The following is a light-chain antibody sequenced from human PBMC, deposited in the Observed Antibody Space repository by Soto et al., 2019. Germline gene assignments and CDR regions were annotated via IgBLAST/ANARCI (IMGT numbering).Light chain of an antibody. CDR3: AAWDDSLSGPHVV. Sequence: QSVLTQPPSASGTPGQRVTISCSGSSSNIGSNYVYWYQQLPGTAPKLLIYRYNQRPSGVPDRFSGSKSGTSASLAISWLRSEDEADYYCAAWDDSLSGPHVVFGGGTQLTVL. CDR2: RYN. V-gene: IGLV1-47*01. CDR1: SSNIGSNY. J-gene: IGLJ2*01.